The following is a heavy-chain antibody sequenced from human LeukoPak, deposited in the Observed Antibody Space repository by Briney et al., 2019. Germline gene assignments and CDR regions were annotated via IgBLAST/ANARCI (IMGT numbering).Heavy chain of an antibody. CDR3: AKAYDDYGFDY. D-gene: IGHD4-17*01. Sequence: GGSLRLSCAASGFTFNRHAMRWVRQAPGKGLEWVSAISGSGDSTYYADSVKGRFTISRDNSKHTLYLQMNSLRAEDTALYYCAKAYDDYGFDYWGQGTLVTVSS. V-gene: IGHV3-23*01. J-gene: IGHJ4*02. CDR2: ISGSGDST. CDR1: GFTFNRHA.